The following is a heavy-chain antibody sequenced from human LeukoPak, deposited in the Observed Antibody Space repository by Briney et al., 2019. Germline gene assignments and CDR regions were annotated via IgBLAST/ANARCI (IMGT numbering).Heavy chain of an antibody. CDR3: AKDARFGVVIGRDYFDY. CDR2: ISGSGGST. CDR1: GFTFSSYA. V-gene: IGHV3-23*01. D-gene: IGHD3-3*01. Sequence: GGSLRLSCAASGFTFSSYAMSWVRQAPGKGLEWVSAISGSGGSTYYADSVKGRFTISRDNSKNTLYLQMNSLRAEATAVYYCAKDARFGVVIGRDYFDYWGQGTLVTVSS. J-gene: IGHJ4*02.